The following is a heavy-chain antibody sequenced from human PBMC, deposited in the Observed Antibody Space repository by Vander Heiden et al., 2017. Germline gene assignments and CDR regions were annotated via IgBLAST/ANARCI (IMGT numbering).Heavy chain of an antibody. Sequence: EVQPLESGGGWVQPGGSLRLSCSASGLTFSSYAMSGVRQAPGKGLEWVAAISGSGGSTYYADSGKGRFTISRDNSKNTLYLQMNSLRAEDTAVYYCAKVRSGSYYWGQGTLVTVSS. V-gene: IGHV3-23*01. CDR3: AKVRSGSYY. CDR1: GLTFSSYA. D-gene: IGHD1-26*01. CDR2: ISGSGGST. J-gene: IGHJ4*02.